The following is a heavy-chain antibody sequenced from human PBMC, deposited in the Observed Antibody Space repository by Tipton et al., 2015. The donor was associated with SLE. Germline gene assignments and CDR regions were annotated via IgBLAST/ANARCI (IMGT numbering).Heavy chain of an antibody. D-gene: IGHD2-8*01. CDR3: ARGYCSDGVCYGFGFFDY. CDR1: GGSISSSRHF. Sequence: TLSLTCTVSGGSISSSRHFWGWIRQPPGKGLEWIGVLYYSGNTYYNPSLKSPVTLSIDTSKNQFSLKMRSVTAADTAVYFCARGYCSDGVCYGFGFFDYLGQGNLVTVSS. J-gene: IGHJ4*02. CDR2: LYYSGNT. V-gene: IGHV4-39*07.